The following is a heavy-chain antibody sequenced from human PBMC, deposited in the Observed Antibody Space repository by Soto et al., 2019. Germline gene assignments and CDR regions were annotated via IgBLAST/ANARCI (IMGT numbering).Heavy chain of an antibody. CDR1: GFTFSSYA. D-gene: IGHD3-16*01. J-gene: IGHJ4*02. CDR3: ARTQGRYFDY. Sequence: EVQLLESGGGLVQPGGSLRLSCAASGFTFSSYAMSWVRQAPGKGLEWVSTISGSGGSTYYADSVKGRFTISRDNSKNTLYLKMNSLRAEDTGVYYCARTQGRYFDYWGQGTLVTVSS. CDR2: ISGSGGST. V-gene: IGHV3-23*01.